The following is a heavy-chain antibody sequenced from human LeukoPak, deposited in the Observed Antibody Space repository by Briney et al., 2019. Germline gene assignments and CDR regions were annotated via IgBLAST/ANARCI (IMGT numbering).Heavy chain of an antibody. CDR1: GFIFSNYA. D-gene: IGHD6-6*01. CDR3: AKAIHSSSSGVVDY. CDR2: IRYDGSNK. V-gene: IGHV3-30*02. J-gene: IGHJ4*02. Sequence: SGGSLRLSCAASGFIFSNYAMHWVRQAPGKGLEWVTFIRYDGSNKYYAESVKGRFTISRDNSENTLYLQMNSLRAEDTAVYYCAKAIHSSSSGVVDYWGQGTLVTVSS.